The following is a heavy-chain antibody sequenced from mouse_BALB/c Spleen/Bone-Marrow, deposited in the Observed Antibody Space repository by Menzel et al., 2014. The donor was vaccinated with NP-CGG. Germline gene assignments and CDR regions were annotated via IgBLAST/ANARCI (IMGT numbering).Heavy chain of an antibody. J-gene: IGHJ3*01. D-gene: IGHD2-1*01. CDR1: GFTFSDFY. Sequence: DVMLVESGGGLVQPGDSLRLSCATSGFTFSDFYMEWVRQPPGKRLEWIAASRNKAKHYATEYSASVKGRFIVSRDTSQSNLYLQMNALRAEDTAIYYYARDVGYGNYFVYWGQGTLVTVSA. CDR2: SRNKAKHYAT. CDR3: ARDVGYGNYFVY. V-gene: IGHV7-1*02.